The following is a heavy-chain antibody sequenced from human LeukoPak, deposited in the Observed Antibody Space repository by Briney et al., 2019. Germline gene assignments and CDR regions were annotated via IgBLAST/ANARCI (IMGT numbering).Heavy chain of an antibody. Sequence: SETLSLTCAVSGGSISGYYWSWIRQPPGKGPEWIAYIYNSGTTNYNPSLKSRVTISVDTSKNQFSLKLSTVTTADTDVYYCASDRGSEAGFDYWGQGTLVTVSS. J-gene: IGHJ4*02. D-gene: IGHD6-19*01. CDR2: IYNSGTT. CDR1: GGSISGYY. V-gene: IGHV4-59*01. CDR3: ASDRGSEAGFDY.